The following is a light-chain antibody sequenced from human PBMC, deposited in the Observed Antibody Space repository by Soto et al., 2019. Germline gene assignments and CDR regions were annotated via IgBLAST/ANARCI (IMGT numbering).Light chain of an antibody. CDR2: GAS. CDR3: QQYGSLLT. J-gene: IGKJ4*01. V-gene: IGKV3-20*01. CDR1: QSVSSSY. Sequence: EMVWTQSPGTLSLSPGERATLSCRASQSVSSSYLAWYQQKPGQAPRLLIYGASSRATGIPDRFSGSGSGTDFTLTISRLEPEDFAVYYCQQYGSLLTFGGGTKVDIK.